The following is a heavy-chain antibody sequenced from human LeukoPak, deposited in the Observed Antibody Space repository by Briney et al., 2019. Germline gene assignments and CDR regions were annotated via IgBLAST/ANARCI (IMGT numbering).Heavy chain of an antibody. CDR3: VIGRFGELLGWFDP. V-gene: IGHV4-39*01. D-gene: IGHD3-10*01. CDR2: IYYSGST. Sequence: PSETLSLTCTVSGGSISSSSYYWGWIRQPPGKGLEWIGSIYYSGSTYYNPSLKSRVTISVDTSKNQFSLKLSSVTAADTAVYYCVIGRFGELLGWFDPWGQGTLVTVSS. J-gene: IGHJ5*02. CDR1: GGSISSSSYY.